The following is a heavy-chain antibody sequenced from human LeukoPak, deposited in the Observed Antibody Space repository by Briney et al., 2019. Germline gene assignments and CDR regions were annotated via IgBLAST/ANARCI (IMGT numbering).Heavy chain of an antibody. CDR2: IKQDGSEK. V-gene: IGHV3-7*01. D-gene: IGHD6-19*01. CDR3: ARDADIAVADLINDY. CDR1: GFTFSSYW. J-gene: IGHJ4*02. Sequence: GGSLRLSCAASGFTFSSYWMSWVRQAPGKGLEWVANIKQDGSEKYYVDSVKGRFTISRDNAKNSLYLQMNSLRAEDTAVYYCARDADIAVADLINDYWGQGTLVTVSS.